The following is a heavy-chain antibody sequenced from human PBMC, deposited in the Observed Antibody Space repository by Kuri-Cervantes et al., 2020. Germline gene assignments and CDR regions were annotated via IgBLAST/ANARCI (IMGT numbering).Heavy chain of an antibody. D-gene: IGHD6-13*01. CDR2: IYPGDSDT. J-gene: IGHJ6*03. CDR3: ARLWTAAVDSYYYMDV. V-gene: IGHV5-51*01. CDR1: GYSFTSYW. Sequence: GESLKISWKGSGYSFTSYWIGWVRQMPGKGLEWMGIIYPGDSDTRYSPSFQGQVTISADKSITTAYLQWSSLKASDTAMYYCARLWTAAVDSYYYMDVWGKGTTVTVSS.